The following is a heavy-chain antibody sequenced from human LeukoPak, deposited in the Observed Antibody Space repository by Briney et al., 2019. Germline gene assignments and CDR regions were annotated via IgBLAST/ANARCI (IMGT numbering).Heavy chain of an antibody. CDR3: AKDVVRSQGSNYYYKDV. Sequence: GGSLRLSCAASGFTFSSYDMSWVRQAPGKGPEWVSAISGSGDSTYYADSVKGRFTISRDNSKNTLYLQMNSLRAEDTAVYYCAKDVVRSQGSNYYYKDVWGKGATVTVSS. J-gene: IGHJ6*03. CDR1: GFTFSSYD. CDR2: ISGSGDST. V-gene: IGHV3-23*01. D-gene: IGHD2-15*01.